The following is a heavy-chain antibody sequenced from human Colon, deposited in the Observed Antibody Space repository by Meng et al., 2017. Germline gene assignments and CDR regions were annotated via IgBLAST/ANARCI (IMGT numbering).Heavy chain of an antibody. D-gene: IGHD3-10*01. V-gene: IGHV4-61*01. CDR2: IHYSGSR. J-gene: IGHJ4*02. CDR1: GGSVSSASYY. CDR3: ARFYGSGTFEVHDY. Sequence: LQGWGPGPVRPSETLSLTCNVAGGSVSSASYYWSWIRQPPGKGLEWIGLIHYSGSRNYNPSLKSRVTMSVDTSKNQVSLRLTSVTAADTAVYYCARFYGSGTFEVHDYWGQGTLVTVSS.